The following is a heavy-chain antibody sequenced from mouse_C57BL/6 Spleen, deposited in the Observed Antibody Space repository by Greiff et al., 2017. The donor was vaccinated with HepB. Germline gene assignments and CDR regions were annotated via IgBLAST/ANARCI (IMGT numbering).Heavy chain of an antibody. CDR2: IDPETGGT. V-gene: IGHV1-15*01. D-gene: IGHD6-1*01. J-gene: IGHJ2*01. Sequence: VKVVESGAELVRPGASVTLSCKASGYTFTDYEMHWVKQTPVHGLEWIGAIDPETGGTAYNQKFKGKAILTADKSSSTAYMELRSLTSEDSAVYYCTRRTLAGYFDYWGQGTTLTVSS. CDR1: GYTFTDYE. CDR3: TRRTLAGYFDY.